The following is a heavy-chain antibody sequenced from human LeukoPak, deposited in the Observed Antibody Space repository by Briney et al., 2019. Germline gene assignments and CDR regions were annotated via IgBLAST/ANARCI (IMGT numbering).Heavy chain of an antibody. CDR2: IWFDGSNI. V-gene: IGHV3-33*01. D-gene: IGHD3-10*01. CDR1: GFNFSSYG. CDR3: VRDLWGSGSY. Sequence: PGGSLRLSCAASGFNFSSYGMHWVRQAPGKGLEWVTSIWFDGSNIHYADSVKGRVIISRDNSKSALCLQMNSLRAEDTAIYYCVRDLWGSGSYWGQGTLVTVSS. J-gene: IGHJ4*02.